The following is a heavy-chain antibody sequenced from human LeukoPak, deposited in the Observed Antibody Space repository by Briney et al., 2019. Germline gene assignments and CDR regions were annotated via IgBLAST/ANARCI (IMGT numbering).Heavy chain of an antibody. Sequence: PGGSLRLSCAASGFTFSSYWMSWVRHAPGKGLEWVSGISWNSGSIGYADSVKGRFTISRDNAKNSLYLQMNSLRAEDMALYYCARSTTTRNFDYWGQGTLVTVSS. CDR2: ISWNSGSI. D-gene: IGHD1-14*01. V-gene: IGHV3-9*03. CDR3: ARSTTTRNFDY. CDR1: GFTFSSYW. J-gene: IGHJ4*02.